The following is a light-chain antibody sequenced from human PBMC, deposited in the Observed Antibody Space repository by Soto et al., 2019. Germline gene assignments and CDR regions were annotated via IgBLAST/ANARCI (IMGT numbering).Light chain of an antibody. CDR1: QSVSSSY. J-gene: IGKJ1*01. Sequence: EMVLTQSPGTLSLSPGDRATLSCRASQSVSSSYLAWYQQKPGQAPRLLIYGASTRATGIPARFSGSGSGTEFTLTISSLQSEDCAVYYCQQYNNWPPWTFGQGTKVDIK. CDR2: GAS. CDR3: QQYNNWPPWT. V-gene: IGKV3-15*01.